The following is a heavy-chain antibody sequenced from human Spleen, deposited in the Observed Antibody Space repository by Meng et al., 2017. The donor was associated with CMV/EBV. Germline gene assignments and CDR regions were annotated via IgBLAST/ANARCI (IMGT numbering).Heavy chain of an antibody. CDR3: ASLGGRASPPNGFYYYGMDV. J-gene: IGHJ6*02. V-gene: IGHV3-23*01. Sequence: GESLKISCVGSGFTFSTYDLTWVRQAPEKGLEWVSAISGSGGGTYYGDSVYYADSVKGRFTISRDNSKKTLYLQMTSLRVEDTAEYYCASLGGRASPPNGFYYYGMDVWGRGTTVTVSS. CDR2: ISGSGGGTYYGDSV. D-gene: IGHD4-23*01. CDR1: GFTFSTYD.